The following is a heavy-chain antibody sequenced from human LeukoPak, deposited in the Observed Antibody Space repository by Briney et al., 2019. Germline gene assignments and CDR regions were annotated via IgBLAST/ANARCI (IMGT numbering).Heavy chain of an antibody. D-gene: IGHD3-9*01. CDR2: VHTSGHT. J-gene: IGHJ6*03. CDR3: ARGGDYETVTVSLPYRHQFYYYMDV. CDR1: GASITDYY. V-gene: IGHV4-4*07. Sequence: SETLSLTCTVSGASITDYYWSWVRQPAGAGLEWIGRVHTSGHTNYNPSLKTRVTMSVDTSRNLFSLKLGSATAADTAVYYCARGGDYETVTVSLPYRHQFYYYMDVWGKGTTVTVSS.